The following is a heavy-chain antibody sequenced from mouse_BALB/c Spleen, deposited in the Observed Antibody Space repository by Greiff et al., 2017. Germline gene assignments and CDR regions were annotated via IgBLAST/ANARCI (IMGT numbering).Heavy chain of an antibody. Sequence: EVQLQQSGPGLVKPSQSLSLTCSVTGYSITSGYYWNWIRQFPGNKLEWMGYISYDGSNNYNPSLKNRISITRDTSKNQFFLKLNSVTTEDTATYYCARDSLLAFAYWGQGTLVTVSA. V-gene: IGHV3-6*02. CDR1: GYSITSGYY. J-gene: IGHJ3*01. CDR3: ARDSLLAFAY. CDR2: ISYDGSN. D-gene: IGHD2-10*01.